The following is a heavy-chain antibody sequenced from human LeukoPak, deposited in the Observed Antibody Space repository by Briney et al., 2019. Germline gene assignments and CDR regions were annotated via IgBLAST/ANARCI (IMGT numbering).Heavy chain of an antibody. CDR3: AKDYSSSSVYYYFYMDV. V-gene: IGHV3-30*18. CDR1: AFTFSGSA. D-gene: IGHD6-6*01. CDR2: ISYDGSST. Sequence: GGSLRLSCVASAFTFSGSAMHWVRQAPGRGLEWVGIISYDGSSTDYADSVKGRFTISRDNSKNILYLQMNSLRAEDTAVYYCAKDYSSSSVYYYFYMDVWGKGTTVIVSS. J-gene: IGHJ6*03.